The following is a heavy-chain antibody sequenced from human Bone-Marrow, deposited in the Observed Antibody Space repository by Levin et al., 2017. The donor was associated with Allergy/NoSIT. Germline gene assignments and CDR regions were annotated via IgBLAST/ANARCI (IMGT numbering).Heavy chain of an antibody. D-gene: IGHD4-11*01. CDR1: GFSLTTSGMC. V-gene: IGHV2-70*01. CDR2: IEWDDDK. CDR3: ARTLYSDYANYLDY. Sequence: SGPTLVKPTQTLTLTCTFSGFSLTTSGMCVSWIRQPPGKALEWLALIEWDDDKKYTPFLKTRLTISKATSKTQVALTMTNVDPVDTAMYHCARTLYSDYANYLDYWGQGILVTVSS. J-gene: IGHJ4*02.